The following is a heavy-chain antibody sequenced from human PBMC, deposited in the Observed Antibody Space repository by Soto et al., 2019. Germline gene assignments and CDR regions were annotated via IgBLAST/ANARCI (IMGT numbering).Heavy chain of an antibody. J-gene: IGHJ4*02. V-gene: IGHV3-30*03. CDR3: TGEVASGY. CDR2: ISRDGGTK. D-gene: IGHD2-8*02. Sequence: QVQLVEAGGGVVQPGRSLRLSCAVSGFTVSTYGMHWVRQAPGKGLEWVAVISRDGGTKYYADSVKGRFTISSDNSRNKLFLEMNSLRGDDMAVYYCTGEVASGYWGQGTLVTVSS. CDR1: GFTVSTYG.